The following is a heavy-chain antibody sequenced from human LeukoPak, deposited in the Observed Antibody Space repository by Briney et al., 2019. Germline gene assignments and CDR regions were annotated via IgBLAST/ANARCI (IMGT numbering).Heavy chain of an antibody. CDR1: GGSFSGYY. D-gene: IGHD3-10*01. J-gene: IGHJ6*02. CDR2: INHSGST. V-gene: IGHV4-34*01. CDR3: ARGRGPPGPPYYYYYGMDV. Sequence: PPETLSLTCAVYGGSFSGYYWSWIRQPPGKGLEWIGEINHSGSTNYNPSLKSRVTISVDTSKNQFSLKLSSVTAADTAVYYCARGRGPPGPPYYYYYGMDVWGQGTTVTVSS.